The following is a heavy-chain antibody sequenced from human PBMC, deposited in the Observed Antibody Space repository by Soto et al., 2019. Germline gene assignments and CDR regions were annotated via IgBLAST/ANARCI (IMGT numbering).Heavy chain of an antibody. D-gene: IGHD3-22*01. CDR1: GYSFTSYW. CDR2: IYRGDSVT. V-gene: IGHV5-51*01. J-gene: IGHJ1*01. CDR3: ARLYYYDSSGYYHPGYFQH. Sequence: GESLKISCKGSGYSFTSYWIGWVRQMPGKXLXWMGIIYRGDSVTRYSPSFQGQVTISADKSISTAYLQWSSLKASDTAMYYCARLYYYDSSGYYHPGYFQHWGQGTLVTVAS.